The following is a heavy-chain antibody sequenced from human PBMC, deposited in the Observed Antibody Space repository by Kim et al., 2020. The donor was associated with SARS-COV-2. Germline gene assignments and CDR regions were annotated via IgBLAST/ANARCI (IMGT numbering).Heavy chain of an antibody. J-gene: IGHJ6*03. CDR1: GGTFSSYA. D-gene: IGHD5-18*01. Sequence: SVKVSCKASGGTFSSYAISWVRPAPGQGLEWMGGIIPIFGTANYAQKFQGRVTITADESTSTAYMELSSLRSEDTAVYYCARAAIGGYSYGYHYYYMDVWGKGTTVTVSS. CDR2: IIPIFGTA. CDR3: ARAAIGGYSYGYHYYYMDV. V-gene: IGHV1-69*13.